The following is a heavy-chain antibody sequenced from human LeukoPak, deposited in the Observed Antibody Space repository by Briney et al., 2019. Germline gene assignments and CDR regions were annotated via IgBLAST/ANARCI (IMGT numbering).Heavy chain of an antibody. J-gene: IGHJ4*02. CDR1: GHTFTGYY. CDR2: INPNSGGT. V-gene: IGHV1-2*02. Sequence: GASVKVSCKASGHTFTGYYMHWVRQAPGQGLEWMGWINPNSGGTNYAQKFQGRVTMTRDTSISTAYMELSRLRSDDTAVYYCARVIRKNYGDYEPLGYWGQGTLVTVSS. D-gene: IGHD4-17*01. CDR3: ARVIRKNYGDYEPLGY.